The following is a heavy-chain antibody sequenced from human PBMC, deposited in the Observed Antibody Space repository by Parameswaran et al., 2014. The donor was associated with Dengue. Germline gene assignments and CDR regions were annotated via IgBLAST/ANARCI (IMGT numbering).Heavy chain of an antibody. D-gene: IGHD3-3*01. CDR3: TRERFFVPRPSYGLDV. CDR2: IRSKAYGGTT. J-gene: IGHJ6*02. Sequence: WIRQPPGKGLEWLGFIRSKAYGGTTEYAASVKGRFTISRDDSKSIAYLQMNSLKTEDTAVYYCTRERFFVPRPSYGLDVWGQGTTVTVSS. V-gene: IGHV3-49*02.